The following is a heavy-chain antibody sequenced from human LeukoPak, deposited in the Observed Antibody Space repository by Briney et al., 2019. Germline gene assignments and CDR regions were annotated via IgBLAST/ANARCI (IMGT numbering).Heavy chain of an antibody. J-gene: IGHJ4*02. CDR3: AKPGTPGDYYGSGSPLNY. CDR1: GFTFSSYA. CDR2: ISYDGSNK. V-gene: IGHV3-30-3*02. D-gene: IGHD3-10*01. Sequence: PGGSLRLSCAASGFTFSSYAIHWVRQAPGKGLEWVAVISYDGSNKCYADSAKGRFTISRDNYKNTVNLQMNSLRAEDTAVYYCAKPGTPGDYYGSGSPLNYWGQGTLVTVSS.